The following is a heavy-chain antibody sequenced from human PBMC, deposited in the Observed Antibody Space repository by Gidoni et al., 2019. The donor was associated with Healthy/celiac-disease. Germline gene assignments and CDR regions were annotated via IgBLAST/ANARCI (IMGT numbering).Heavy chain of an antibody. V-gene: IGHV2-26*01. CDR1: GFSLSNARMG. CDR2: IFSNDEK. CDR3: ARIEAAAGTIWFDP. Sequence: QVTLKASGPVLVKPTETLTLTCTVSGFSLSNARMGVSWIRQPPWKALEWLAHIFSNDEKSYSTSLKSRLTISKDTSKSQVVLTMTNMDPVDTATYYCARIEAAAGTIWFDPWGQGTLVTVSS. J-gene: IGHJ5*02. D-gene: IGHD6-13*01.